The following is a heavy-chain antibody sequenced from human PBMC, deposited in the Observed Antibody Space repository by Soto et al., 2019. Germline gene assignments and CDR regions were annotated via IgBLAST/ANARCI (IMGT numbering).Heavy chain of an antibody. D-gene: IGHD6-19*01. CDR2: ITSDTKTI. CDR3: ASSVEGHFDY. CDR1: GFRFSIYS. V-gene: IGHV3-48*02. J-gene: IGHJ4*02. Sequence: EVQLVESGGNLVQPGGSLRLSCAASGFRFSIYSMNWVRQAPGKGLEWSAYITSDTKTIKYADSVKGRFTISRDNDNNLVYLYMNSLRDEDTAVYYCASSVEGHFDYWGQGTVVTFSA.